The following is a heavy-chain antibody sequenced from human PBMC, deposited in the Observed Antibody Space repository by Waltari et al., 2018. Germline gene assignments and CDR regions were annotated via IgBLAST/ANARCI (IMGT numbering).Heavy chain of an antibody. Sequence: QVQLVQSGAAVKKPGSSVKVSCKASGGTVSSYAISWVRRPPGRGLVCMGGSIPMFGRAIYAEKFEDRVTIIADKSASTAYMELSSLRCEDTAVYYCAGVRLRFLGGFDPWGQGTLVTVSS. CDR1: GGTVSSYA. V-gene: IGHV1-69*14. D-gene: IGHD3-3*01. J-gene: IGHJ5*02. CDR2: SIPMFGRA. CDR3: AGVRLRFLGGFDP.